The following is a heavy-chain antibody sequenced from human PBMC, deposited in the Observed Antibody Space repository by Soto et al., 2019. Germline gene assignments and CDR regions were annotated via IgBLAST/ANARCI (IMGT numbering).Heavy chain of an antibody. J-gene: IGHJ6*02. CDR1: GFTFSSYW. CDR3: ARDPSIVVVTAKTYYYYGMHV. CDR2: IKQDGSEK. Sequence: EVQLVESGGGLVQPGGSLRLSCAASGFTFSSYWMSWVSQAPGKGLEWVANIKQDGSEKYYVDSVKGRFTISRDNAKNSLYLQMNSLRVEDTAVYSCARDPSIVVVTAKTYYYYGMHVWGQGTTVTVSS. V-gene: IGHV3-7*01. D-gene: IGHD2-21*02.